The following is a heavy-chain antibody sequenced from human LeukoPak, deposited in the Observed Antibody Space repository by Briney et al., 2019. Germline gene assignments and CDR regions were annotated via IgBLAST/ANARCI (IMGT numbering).Heavy chain of an antibody. J-gene: IGHJ6*02. V-gene: IGHV1-18*01. CDR1: GYTFTSYG. Sequence: ASVKVSCKASGYTFTSYGISWVRQAPGQGLEWMGWISGYNGNTNYAQKFQGRVTMTRDTSTSTVYMELSSLRSEDTAVYYCTRSQYYGMDVWGQGTTVTVSS. CDR3: TRSQYYGMDV. CDR2: ISGYNGNT.